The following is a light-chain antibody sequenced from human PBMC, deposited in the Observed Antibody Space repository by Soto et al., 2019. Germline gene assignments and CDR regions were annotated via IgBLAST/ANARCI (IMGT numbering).Light chain of an antibody. Sequence: EVVLTQSPGTLSLSPGERATLSCRASQSVSTNYLAWYQQKPGQAPRLLIYGASIRATGIPDRFSGSGSGTDFTLAMSRLESEDFAVYYCQQYGNLLWTFGQGTKVDIK. V-gene: IGKV3-20*01. CDR2: GAS. J-gene: IGKJ1*01. CDR3: QQYGNLLWT. CDR1: QSVSTNY.